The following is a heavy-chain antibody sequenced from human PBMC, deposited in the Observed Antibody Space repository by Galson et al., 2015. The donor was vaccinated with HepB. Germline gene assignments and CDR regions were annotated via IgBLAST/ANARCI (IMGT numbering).Heavy chain of an antibody. Sequence: SVKVSCKASGGTFGYYTINWVRQAPGQGLEWMGWISAFNGNPNYAQILQGRVIMTTDTSSSTAFMELTSLRSDDTAVYYCARTRSGSWAFDIWGQGTTVTVSS. CDR1: GGTFGYYT. CDR3: ARTRSGSWAFDI. CDR2: ISAFNGNP. V-gene: IGHV1-18*01. J-gene: IGHJ3*02. D-gene: IGHD3-10*01.